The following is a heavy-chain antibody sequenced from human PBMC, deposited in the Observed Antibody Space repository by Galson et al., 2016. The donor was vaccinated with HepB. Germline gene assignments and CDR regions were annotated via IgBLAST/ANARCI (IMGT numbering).Heavy chain of an antibody. CDR3: ARSYLLGRGFGW. CDR1: GDSVSSNSAG. J-gene: IGHJ4*02. V-gene: IGHV6-1*01. D-gene: IGHD7-27*01. CDR2: TFYRSNWQN. Sequence: ISGDSVSSNSAGWNWIRQSPSRGLEWLGRTFYRSNWQNDYADSVKSRITIIPDTSKNQFSLQLNSVTPDDTAVYYCARSYLLGRGFGWWGQGTLVTVSS.